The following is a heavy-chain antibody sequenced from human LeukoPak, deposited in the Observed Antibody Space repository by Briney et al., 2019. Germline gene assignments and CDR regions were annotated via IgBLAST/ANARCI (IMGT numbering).Heavy chain of an antibody. V-gene: IGHV3-23*01. CDR3: AKDGGPSWYYDMDV. CDR2: ISGSGGST. J-gene: IGHJ6*02. Sequence: GGSLRLSCAASGFTFSSYAMSWVRQAPGKGLEWVSAISGSGGSTYYADSVKGRFTISRDNSKNTLYLQMNSLRAEDTAVYYCAKDGGPSWYYDMDVWGQGTTVTVSS. CDR1: GFTFSSYA. D-gene: IGHD2-2*01.